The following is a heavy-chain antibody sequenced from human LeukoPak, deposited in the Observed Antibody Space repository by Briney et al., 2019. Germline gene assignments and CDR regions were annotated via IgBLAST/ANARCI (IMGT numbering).Heavy chain of an antibody. Sequence: GGSLRLSCAASGFTFSSYAMHWVRQAPGKGLEWVAVISYDGSNKYYADFVKGRFTISRDNSKNTLYLQMNSLRAEDTAVYYCARETYSSGWYPSTNFDYWGQGTLVTVSS. D-gene: IGHD6-19*01. CDR2: ISYDGSNK. V-gene: IGHV3-30*04. CDR1: GFTFSSYA. CDR3: ARETYSSGWYPSTNFDY. J-gene: IGHJ4*02.